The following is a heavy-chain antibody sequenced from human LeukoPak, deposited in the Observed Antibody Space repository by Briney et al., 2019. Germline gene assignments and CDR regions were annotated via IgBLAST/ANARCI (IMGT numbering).Heavy chain of an antibody. D-gene: IGHD6-25*01. Sequence: GGSLRLSCAASGFTFYDYTMHWVRQAPGKGLEWVSLISWDGGTRYYADSVKGRFTISRDNSKNSLYLQMNSLRTEDTALYYCAKDGEQRNFDYWGQGTLVTVSS. CDR1: GFTFYDYT. CDR3: AKDGEQRNFDY. CDR2: ISWDGGTR. V-gene: IGHV3-43*01. J-gene: IGHJ4*02.